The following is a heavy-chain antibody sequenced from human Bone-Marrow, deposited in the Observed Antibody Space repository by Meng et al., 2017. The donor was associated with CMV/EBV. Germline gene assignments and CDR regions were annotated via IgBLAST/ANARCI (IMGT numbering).Heavy chain of an antibody. Sequence: GGSLRLSCAASGFNFDDYGMNWVRQAPGRGLEWVSGVNWNGGSTAYAGSVKGRFTISRDNAKNSLYLQMNSLRGEDTAVYYCAGGGGDYWGQGTLVTVSS. CDR2: VNWNGGST. D-gene: IGHD3-16*01. CDR3: AGGGGDY. CDR1: GFNFDDYG. J-gene: IGHJ4*02. V-gene: IGHV3-20*04.